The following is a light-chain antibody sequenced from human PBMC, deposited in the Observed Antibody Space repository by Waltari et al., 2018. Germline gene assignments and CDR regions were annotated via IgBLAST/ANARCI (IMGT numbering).Light chain of an antibody. Sequence: QSVLTQPPSASGTPGQTVTISCSGSSSNVGRNSVYWYQQLPGTAPKLLIYRYEPRPSGVPARFFGSKSGTSASLVITGLRPEDEAAYYCAAWDDSLYVVFGGGTRLTV. CDR3: AAWDDSLYVV. J-gene: IGLJ2*01. V-gene: IGLV1-47*01. CDR2: RYE. CDR1: SSNVGRNS.